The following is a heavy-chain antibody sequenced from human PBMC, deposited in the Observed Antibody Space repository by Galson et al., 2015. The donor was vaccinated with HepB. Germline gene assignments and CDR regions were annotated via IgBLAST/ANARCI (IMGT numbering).Heavy chain of an antibody. Sequence: ETLSLTCAVYGGSFSGYYWSWIRQPPGKGLEWIGEINHSGSTNYNPSLKSRVTISVDTSKNQFSLKLSSVTAADTAVYYCARGLGSGWSHLFDYWGQGTLVTVSS. CDR2: INHSGST. CDR3: ARGLGSGWSHLFDY. J-gene: IGHJ4*02. D-gene: IGHD6-19*01. V-gene: IGHV4-34*01. CDR1: GGSFSGYY.